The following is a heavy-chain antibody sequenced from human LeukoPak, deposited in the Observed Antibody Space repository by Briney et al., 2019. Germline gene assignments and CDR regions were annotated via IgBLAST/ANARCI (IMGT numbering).Heavy chain of an antibody. Sequence: SCKASGYTFTGYYMHWVRQAPGKGLECVAVISYDGSNKYYADSVKGRFTISRDNSKNTLYLQMNSLRPEDTAVYYCARVSGNYQFDYWGQGTLVTVSS. CDR2: ISYDGSNK. CDR1: GYTFTGYY. J-gene: IGHJ4*02. V-gene: IGHV3-30*04. CDR3: ARVSGNYQFDY. D-gene: IGHD1-26*01.